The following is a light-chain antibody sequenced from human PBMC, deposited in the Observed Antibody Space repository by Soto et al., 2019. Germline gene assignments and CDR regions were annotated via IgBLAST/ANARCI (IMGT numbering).Light chain of an antibody. V-gene: IGKV3-20*01. J-gene: IGKJ5*01. CDR1: QTVTNDY. Sequence: EIVLTQSPATLSSFPGDRVTLSCRASQTVTNDYLAWYQQKDGQAPRLLIYDASTRATGVPDRFSGSGSGPEYTLTITRLEPEDFAVYSCQQYGFSPISFGQGTRLEIK. CDR2: DAS. CDR3: QQYGFSPIS.